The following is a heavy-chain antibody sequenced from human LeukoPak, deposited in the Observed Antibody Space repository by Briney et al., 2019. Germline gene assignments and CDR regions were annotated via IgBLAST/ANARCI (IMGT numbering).Heavy chain of an antibody. CDR2: ISGYNGNT. CDR3: ARSYYDSSGHLDY. CDR1: GYTFTSYA. V-gene: IGHV1-18*01. Sequence: GASVKVSCKASGYTFTSYAISWVRQAPGQGLEWMGWISGYNGNTVYAQQFQGRVTMTTDTSASTVYMDLRSPRSDDTAEYYCARSYYDSSGHLDYWGQGTLVTVSS. D-gene: IGHD3-22*01. J-gene: IGHJ4*02.